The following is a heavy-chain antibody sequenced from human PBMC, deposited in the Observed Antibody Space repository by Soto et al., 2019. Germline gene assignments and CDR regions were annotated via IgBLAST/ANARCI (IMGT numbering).Heavy chain of an antibody. V-gene: IGHV3-7*01. CDR1: GFTFSNYW. CDR2: IHEDGSEK. D-gene: IGHD1-26*01. J-gene: IGHJ4*02. Sequence: GGFLRLSCAVSGFTFSNYWMTWVRQAPGKGLEWVANIHEDGSEKNYADSVKGRFSVSRDNAKNTLHLQMNSLRGEDTAVYYCARDRTETVPTTDERGHIYYDACDYWGLGTLVTVSS. CDR3: ARDRTETVPTTDERGHIYYDACDY.